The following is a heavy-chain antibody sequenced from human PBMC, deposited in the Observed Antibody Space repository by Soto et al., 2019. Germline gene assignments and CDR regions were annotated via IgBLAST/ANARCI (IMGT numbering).Heavy chain of an antibody. CDR1: GFTFSSRW. CDR2: IKQDGSEK. J-gene: IGHJ4*02. D-gene: IGHD3-10*01. CDR3: ARDLRGGSGSPDY. Sequence: PGGSLRLSCVASGFTFSSRWMNWVRHVPGKGLEWVANIKQDGSEKYYVDSVKGRFTISRDNAKNSLYLQMNSLRAEDTAVYYCARDLRGGSGSPDYWGQGTLVTVSS. V-gene: IGHV3-7*01.